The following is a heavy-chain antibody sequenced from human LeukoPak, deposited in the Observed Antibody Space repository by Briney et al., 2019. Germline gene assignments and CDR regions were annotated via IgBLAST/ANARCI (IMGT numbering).Heavy chain of an antibody. Sequence: GGSLRLSCAASGFSFNSYDMNWVRQAPGKGLEWVSAISGSGGSTYYADSVKGRFTISRDNSKNTLYLQMNSLRAEDTAVYYCAKGGTRGGSYLTIDYWGQGTLVTVSS. CDR3: AKGGTRGGSYLTIDY. J-gene: IGHJ4*02. CDR1: GFSFNSYD. V-gene: IGHV3-23*01. CDR2: ISGSGGST. D-gene: IGHD1-26*01.